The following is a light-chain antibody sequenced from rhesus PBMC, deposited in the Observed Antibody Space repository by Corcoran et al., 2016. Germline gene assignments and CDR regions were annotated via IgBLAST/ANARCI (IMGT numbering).Light chain of an antibody. CDR1: QNIYSN. Sequence: DIQMTQSPSALSASVGDRVTISCRASQNIYSNLAWYQQKPGKAPKLLIYAASSLQTGIPSRFSGCGSGTDFTLPISSLQPEDSAAYYCQHYYDNPYSFGQGTKVEIK. V-gene: IGKV1S12*01. CDR3: QHYYDNPYS. CDR2: AAS. J-gene: IGKJ2*01.